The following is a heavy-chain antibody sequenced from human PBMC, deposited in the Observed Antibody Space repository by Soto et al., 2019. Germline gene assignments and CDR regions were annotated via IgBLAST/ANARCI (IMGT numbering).Heavy chain of an antibody. Sequence: QVQLQESGPGLVKPSETRSLTCTVSGGSMSSYYWSWIRQPPGKGLESLGYSPYSGRTKYNSSLKSRVTISVDTSKKQFSLKLTSVTAADTAVYYCGRSYCRDGVSCKWFDPWGQGTLVTVPS. CDR1: GGSMSSYY. V-gene: IGHV4-59*01. CDR3: GRSYCRDGVSCKWFDP. D-gene: IGHD2-15*01. J-gene: IGHJ5*02. CDR2: SPYSGRT.